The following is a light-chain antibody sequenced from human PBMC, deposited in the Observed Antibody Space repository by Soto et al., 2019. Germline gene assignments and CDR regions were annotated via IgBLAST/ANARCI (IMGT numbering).Light chain of an antibody. Sequence: QSVLTQPPSASGTPGQRVTIACSGSRSNIGSNTVNWYQQLPGTAPKVLIYSNNQRPSGVPDRFSGSKSATSASLAISGRQSDDEAEYYCAAWDDSLNGVVFGGGTKLTVL. CDR3: AAWDDSLNGVV. V-gene: IGLV1-44*01. J-gene: IGLJ2*01. CDR2: SNN. CDR1: RSNIGSNT.